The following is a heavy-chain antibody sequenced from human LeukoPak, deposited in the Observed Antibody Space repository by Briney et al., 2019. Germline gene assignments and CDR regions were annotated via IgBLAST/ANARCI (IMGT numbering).Heavy chain of an antibody. D-gene: IGHD4-23*01. J-gene: IGHJ4*02. CDR3: ARDPSTVVHEDY. CDR1: GFTFSSHS. CDR2: ISSSSSYI. V-gene: IGHV3-21*01. Sequence: GGSLRLSCAASGFTFSSHSMNWVRQAPGKGLEWVSSISSSSSYIYYADSVKGRFTISRDNAKNSLYLQMNSLRAEDTAVYYCARDPSTVVHEDYWGQGTLVTVSS.